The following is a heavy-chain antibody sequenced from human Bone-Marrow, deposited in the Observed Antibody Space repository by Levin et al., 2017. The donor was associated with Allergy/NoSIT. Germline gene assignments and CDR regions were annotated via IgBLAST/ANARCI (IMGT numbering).Heavy chain of an antibody. CDR1: GFSFNTYE. V-gene: IGHV3-48*03. J-gene: IGHJ2*01. CDR3: AGKPLSSWLYWYFDL. Sequence: GGSLRLSCIASGFSFNTYEMNWVRQAPGKGLEWISYISGSGNTVYYADSVKGRFTISRDNARNSLYLHMNSLRPEDTAVCYCAGKPLSSWLYWYFDLWGRGTLVTVSS. D-gene: IGHD6-19*01. CDR2: ISGSGNTV.